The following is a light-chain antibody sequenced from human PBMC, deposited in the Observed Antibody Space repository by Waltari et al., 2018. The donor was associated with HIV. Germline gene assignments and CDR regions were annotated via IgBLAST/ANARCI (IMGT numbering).Light chain of an antibody. J-gene: IGLJ2*01. CDR1: SRDVAASNY. CDR2: EVN. CDR3: NSCAGSRVV. Sequence: QSALTQPPSPSGSPGQSVTLPGPGTSRDVAASNYVSWYQPHPGKAPRLLIGEVNTRPSGVPNRCSGSKSGNTASLTVSGLQAEDEADYYCNSCAGSRVVFGGGTKLTVL. V-gene: IGLV2-8*01.